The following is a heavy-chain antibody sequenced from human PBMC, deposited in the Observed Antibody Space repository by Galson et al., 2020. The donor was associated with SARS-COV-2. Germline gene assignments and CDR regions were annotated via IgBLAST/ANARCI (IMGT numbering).Heavy chain of an antibody. CDR3: AKAKALTYYYDSSASYMDV. CDR2: ISWNSGSI. V-gene: IGHV3-9*03. D-gene: IGHD3-22*01. J-gene: IGHJ6*03. Sequence: SLRLSCAASGFTFDDYAMHWVRQAPGKGLEWVSGISWNSGSIGYADSVKGRFTISRDNAKNSLYLQMNSLRAEDMALYYCAKAKALTYYYDSSASYMDVWGKGTTVTVSS. CDR1: GFTFDDYA.